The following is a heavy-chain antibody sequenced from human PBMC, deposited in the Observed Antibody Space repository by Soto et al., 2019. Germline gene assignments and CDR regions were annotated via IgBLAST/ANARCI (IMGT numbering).Heavy chain of an antibody. Sequence: QVQLVESGGGVVQPGRSLRLSCAASGFSFSTFGMHWVRQAPGKGLEWLAGMLYDGTNIHYADSVKGRFTISRDSSKNTGYLEMNTLRAEDTAVYFCAKDDGTGSWGQGTLVTVSS. J-gene: IGHJ5*02. CDR3: AKDDGTGS. D-gene: IGHD1-1*01. V-gene: IGHV3-30*18. CDR2: MLYDGTNI. CDR1: GFSFSTFG.